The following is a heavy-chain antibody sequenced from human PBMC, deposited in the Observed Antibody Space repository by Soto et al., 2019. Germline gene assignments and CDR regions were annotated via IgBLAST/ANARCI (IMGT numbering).Heavy chain of an antibody. J-gene: IGHJ4*02. CDR3: ARDLGYDRRGGFDY. V-gene: IGHV4-31*03. CDR1: YGYSVSLGDC. CDR2: IYYSGST. Sequence: HTYTVAYGYSVSLGDCRSINNQHPGKGLEWIGYIYYSGSTYYNPSLKSRVTISVDTSKNQFSLKLSSVTAADTAVYYCARDLGYDRRGGFDYWGQGTLGT. D-gene: IGHD2-15*01.